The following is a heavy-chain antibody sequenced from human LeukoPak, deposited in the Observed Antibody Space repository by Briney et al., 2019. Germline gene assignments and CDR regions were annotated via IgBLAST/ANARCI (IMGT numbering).Heavy chain of an antibody. J-gene: IGHJ4*02. CDR3: ARDRAWNYFDY. D-gene: IGHD3-3*01. CDR2: MSYDVTNK. CDR1: GFTFSSYA. V-gene: IGHV3-30*04. Sequence: PGGSLRLSCAASGFTFSSYALHWVRQAPGKGLEWVAAMSYDVTNKYYADSVKGRFTISRDNSKNTLYLQMDSLRAEDTAVCYCARDRAWNYFDYWGQGTLVTVSS.